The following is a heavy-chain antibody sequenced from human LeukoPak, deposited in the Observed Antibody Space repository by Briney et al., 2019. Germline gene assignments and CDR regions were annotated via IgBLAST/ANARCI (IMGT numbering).Heavy chain of an antibody. V-gene: IGHV7-4-1*02. CDR2: IHPSTGNP. Sequence: ASVKVSCKASGYSFTNYAMNWVRQAPGQGLEWMGWIHPSTGNPTYAQGFTGRFVFSLETSVSTTYLQISSLKAEDTAVYFCARAFQSLGGLSLPDYWGQGTLLTVSS. CDR3: ARAFQSLGGLSLPDY. CDR1: GYSFTNYA. J-gene: IGHJ4*02. D-gene: IGHD3-16*02.